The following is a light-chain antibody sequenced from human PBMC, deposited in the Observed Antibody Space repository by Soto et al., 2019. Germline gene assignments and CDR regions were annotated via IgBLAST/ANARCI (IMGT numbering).Light chain of an antibody. J-gene: IGKJ5*01. CDR1: QSVSDNY. V-gene: IGKV3-20*01. Sequence: IVLTQSPGTLSLSPGERATLSCRATQSVSDNYLAWYRQKPGQAPRLLIYGASTRATGIPDRFSGSGSGTDFTLTISRLEPADFAVYYCQQYATSPPSFGQGTRLENK. CDR2: GAS. CDR3: QQYATSPPS.